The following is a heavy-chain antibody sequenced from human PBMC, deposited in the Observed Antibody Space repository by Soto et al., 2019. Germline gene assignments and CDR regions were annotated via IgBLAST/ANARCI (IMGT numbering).Heavy chain of an antibody. V-gene: IGHV4-31*03. CDR2: IYYSGST. CDR1: GGSISSGGYY. CDR3: ARGSPISSSSHWFDP. D-gene: IGHD6-6*01. Sequence: SETLSLTFTVSGGSISSGGYYWSWIRQHPGKGLEWIGYIYYSGSTYYNPSLKSRVTISVDTSKNQFSLKLSSVTAADTAVYYCARGSPISSSSHWFDPWGQGTLVTVSS. J-gene: IGHJ5*02.